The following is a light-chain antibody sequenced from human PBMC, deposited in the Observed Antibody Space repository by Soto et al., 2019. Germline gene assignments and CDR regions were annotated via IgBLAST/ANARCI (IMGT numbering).Light chain of an antibody. J-gene: IGLJ3*02. CDR3: QTWGTGIQV. CDR2: LNSDGSH. CDR1: SGPSSYA. Sequence: QLVLTQSPSASASLGASVKLTCTLSSGPSSYAIAWHQQQPEKGPRYLMKLNSDGSHSKGDGIPDRFSGSSSGAVRYLTISSLQSEDETDYYCQTWGTGIQVFGGGTKLTVL. V-gene: IGLV4-69*01.